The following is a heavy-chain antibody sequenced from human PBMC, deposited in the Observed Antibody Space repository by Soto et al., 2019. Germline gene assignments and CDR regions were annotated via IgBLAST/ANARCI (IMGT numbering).Heavy chain of an antibody. CDR3: ARDSGSAYSGGWYNWFDP. CDR2: ISSSSSYI. V-gene: IGHV3-21*01. CDR1: GFTFSSYS. J-gene: IGHJ5*02. D-gene: IGHD6-13*01. Sequence: EVQLVESGGGLVKPGGSLRLSCAASGFTFSSYSMNWVRQAPGKGLEWVSSISSSSSYIYYADSVKGRFTISRDNAKNSLYLQLNSLRAEDTAVYYCARDSGSAYSGGWYNWFDPWGQGTLVTVSS.